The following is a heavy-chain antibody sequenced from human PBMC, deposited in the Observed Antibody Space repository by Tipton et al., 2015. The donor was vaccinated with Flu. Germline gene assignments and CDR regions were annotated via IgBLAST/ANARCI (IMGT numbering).Heavy chain of an antibody. V-gene: IGHV4-31*03. Sequence: LRLSCTVSGGSISSGGYYWSWIRQHPGKGLEWIGYIYYSGSTYYNPSLKSRVTVSVDTSKNQFSLKLSSVTAADTAVYYCARGAYDFWSGYPTHYFDYWGQGTLVTVSS. J-gene: IGHJ4*02. CDR3: ARGAYDFWSGYPTHYFDY. CDR1: GGSISSGGYY. D-gene: IGHD3-3*01. CDR2: IYYSGST.